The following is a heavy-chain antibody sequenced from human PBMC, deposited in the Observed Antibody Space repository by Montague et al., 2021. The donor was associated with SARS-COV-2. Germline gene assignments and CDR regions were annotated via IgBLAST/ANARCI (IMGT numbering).Heavy chain of an antibody. Sequence: SEILSLTCAVYGGSFSGYYWSWIRQPPGKGLEWIGEIDHSGSTNYNPSLKSRVTISLDTSKNQFSLRLNSVTAADTAVYYCARGRYFHWLLFALNDAFDIWGQGTMVTVSS. J-gene: IGHJ3*02. D-gene: IGHD3-9*01. V-gene: IGHV4-34*01. CDR3: ARGRYFHWLLFALNDAFDI. CDR1: GGSFSGYY. CDR2: IDHSGST.